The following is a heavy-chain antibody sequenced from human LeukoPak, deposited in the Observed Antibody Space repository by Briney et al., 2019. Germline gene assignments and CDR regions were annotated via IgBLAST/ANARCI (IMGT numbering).Heavy chain of an antibody. CDR2: IYSGGST. D-gene: IGHD2-15*01. J-gene: IGHJ3*02. CDR3: AREGLLDAFDI. Sequence: PGGSLRLSCAASGFTVSSNYMSWVRQAPGKGLEWVSAIYSGGSTYYADSVKGRFTISRDNSKNTLYLEMNSLRAEDTAVYYCAREGLLDAFDIWGQGTMVTVSS. CDR1: GFTVSSNY. V-gene: IGHV3-53*01.